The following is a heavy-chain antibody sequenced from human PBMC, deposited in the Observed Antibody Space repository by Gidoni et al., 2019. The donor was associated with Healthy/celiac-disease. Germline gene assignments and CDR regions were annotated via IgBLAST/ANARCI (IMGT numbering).Heavy chain of an antibody. CDR2: ISWNSGSI. D-gene: IGHD6-6*01. Sequence: DVQLVESGGGLVQPGRSLRLSCAASGFTFDDYAMHWVRQAPGKGLEWVSGISWNSGSIGYADSVKGRFTISRDNAKNSLYLQMNSLRAEDTALYYCAKVSFFEYSSSSEYFDYWGQGTLVTVSS. J-gene: IGHJ4*02. CDR3: AKVSFFEYSSSSEYFDY. CDR1: GFTFDDYA. V-gene: IGHV3-9*01.